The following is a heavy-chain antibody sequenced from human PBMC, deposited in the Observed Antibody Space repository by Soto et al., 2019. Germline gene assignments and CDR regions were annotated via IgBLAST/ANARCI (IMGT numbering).Heavy chain of an antibody. Sequence: QVQLVESGGGVVQPGRSLRLSCAASGFTFSSYGMHWVRQAPGKGLEWVAVIWYDGSNKYYADSVKGRFTISRDNSKNTLYLQTNSLRDEDTALYYCAKGGWFGELSSVDPWGQGTLVTVSS. CDR3: AKGGWFGELSSVDP. J-gene: IGHJ5*02. CDR2: IWYDGSNK. CDR1: GFTFSSYG. D-gene: IGHD3-10*01. V-gene: IGHV3-33*06.